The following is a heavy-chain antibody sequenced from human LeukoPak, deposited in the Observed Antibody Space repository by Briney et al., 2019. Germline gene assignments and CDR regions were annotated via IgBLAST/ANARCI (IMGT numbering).Heavy chain of an antibody. CDR1: GYPISNGYY. CDR3: AGQAHVAVTAIGLDWFDP. D-gene: IGHD2-21*02. J-gene: IGHJ5*02. CDR2: FPYCGST. V-gene: IGHV4-38-2*02. Sequence: SDTVSLTCTLSGYPISNGYYRGWIRQSPGKGLEWVGSFPYCGSTHYNPSLRSRVPKTVDRSKPKFSLKLSSVTAADTAVYYCAGQAHVAVTAIGLDWFDPWGQGTLVTVSS.